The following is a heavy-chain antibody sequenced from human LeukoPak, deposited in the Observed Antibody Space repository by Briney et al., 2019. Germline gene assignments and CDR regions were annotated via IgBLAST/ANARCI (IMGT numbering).Heavy chain of an antibody. CDR2: ISAYNGNT. CDR3: ARDKQQLVPRLSHPFDY. V-gene: IGHV1-18*01. J-gene: IGHJ4*02. D-gene: IGHD6-13*01. CDR1: GYTFTSYG. Sequence: ASVKVSCKASGYTFTSYGISWVRQAPGQGLEWMEWISAYNGNTNYAQKLQGRVTMTTDTSTSTAYMELRSLRSDDTAVYYCARDKQQLVPRLSHPFDYWGQGTLVTVSS.